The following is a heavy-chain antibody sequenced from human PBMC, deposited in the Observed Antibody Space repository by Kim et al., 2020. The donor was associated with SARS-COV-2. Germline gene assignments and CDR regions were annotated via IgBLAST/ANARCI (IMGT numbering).Heavy chain of an antibody. V-gene: IGHV3-53*01. CDR3: ARERHSNAGSFYYYEMDV. Sequence: GGSLRLSCAVSGVTVSSSYISWVRQVPGKGLEWVSVIYSGGSISYSESVQGRFTVSRDNSKNTLYLQMNSLRAEDTAVYYCARERHSNAGSFYYYEMDV. J-gene: IGHJ6*01. D-gene: IGHD4-4*01. CDR2: IYSGGSI. CDR1: GVTVSSSY.